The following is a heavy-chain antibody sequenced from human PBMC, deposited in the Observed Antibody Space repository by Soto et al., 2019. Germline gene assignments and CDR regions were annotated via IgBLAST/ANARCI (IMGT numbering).Heavy chain of an antibody. J-gene: IGHJ5*02. D-gene: IGHD3-3*01. CDR3: ATIIHATWLLTS. CDR2: IAPDASQI. Sequence: APGKGLEWVALIAPDASQIYYADSVKGRFTISRDNSKNTLYLQMNSLRAEDTSLYLCATIIHATWLLTSWVKGTLVTVSS. V-gene: IGHV3-30-3*01.